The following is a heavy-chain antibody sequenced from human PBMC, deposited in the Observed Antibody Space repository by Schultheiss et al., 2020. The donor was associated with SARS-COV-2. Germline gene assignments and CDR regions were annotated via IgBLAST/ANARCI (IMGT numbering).Heavy chain of an antibody. J-gene: IGHJ6*02. CDR2: IYSGGST. CDR1: RFTFSTYW. V-gene: IGHV3-53*01. Sequence: GGSLRLSCAASRFTFSTYWMSWVRQAPGKGLEWVSVIYSGGSTYYADSVKGRFTISRDNSKNTLYLQMNSLRAEDTAVYYCASTGYCSGGSCSPIFYYYYYGMDVWGQGTTVTVSS. CDR3: ASTGYCSGGSCSPIFYYYYYGMDV. D-gene: IGHD2-15*01.